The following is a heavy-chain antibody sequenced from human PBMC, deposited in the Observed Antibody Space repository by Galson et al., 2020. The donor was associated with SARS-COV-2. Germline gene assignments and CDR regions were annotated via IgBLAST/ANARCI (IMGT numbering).Heavy chain of an antibody. CDR3: AREMQIWGFYYYMDV. CDR1: GFTFDDYS. Sequence: SLKISCVASGFTFDDYSMHWVRQAPGKGLEWVSGITWNSGSVAYADSVRGRFTISRDNAKNSLYLQMNSLRAEDTALYYCAREMQIWGFYYYMDVWGKGTTVTVSS. CDR2: ITWNSGSV. J-gene: IGHJ6*03. V-gene: IGHV3-9*01. D-gene: IGHD7-27*01.